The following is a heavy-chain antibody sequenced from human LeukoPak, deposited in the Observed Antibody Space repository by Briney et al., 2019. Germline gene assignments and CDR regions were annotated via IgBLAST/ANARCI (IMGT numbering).Heavy chain of an antibody. J-gene: IGHJ6*04. CDR3: ARVGHYGDYANSLDV. V-gene: IGHV3-23*01. CDR1: GFTFSSYA. Sequence: GGSLGLSCAASGFTFSSYAMSWVRQAPGKGLEWVSAISASGGSTYYADSVRGRFTISRDNAKNSLYLQMNSLRAEDTAVYYCARVGHYGDYANSLDVWGKGTTVTVSS. CDR2: ISASGGST. D-gene: IGHD4-17*01.